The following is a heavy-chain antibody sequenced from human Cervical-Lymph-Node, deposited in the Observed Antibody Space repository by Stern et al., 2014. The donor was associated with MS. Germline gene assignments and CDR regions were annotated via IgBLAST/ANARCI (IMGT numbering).Heavy chain of an antibody. Sequence: QITLKESGPTLVKPTQTLTLTCTFSGFSLRTSGVGVGWIRPPPGQALQWLAHIYWDDDESYSPSLKTRLTITKDTSKNQVVLTMADMNPGDTGTYYCAHSGFRVPAAPGSFAFWGQGTVVTVSS. CDR1: GFSLRTSGVG. CDR3: AHSGFRVPAAPGSFAF. CDR2: IYWDDDE. J-gene: IGHJ5*01. D-gene: IGHD2-2*01. V-gene: IGHV2-5*02.